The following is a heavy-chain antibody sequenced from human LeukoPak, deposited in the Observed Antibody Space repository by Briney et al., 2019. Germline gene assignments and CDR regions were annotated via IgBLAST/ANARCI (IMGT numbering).Heavy chain of an antibody. V-gene: IGHV4-39*02. CDR1: GGSISSSSYY. Sequence: PSETLSLTCTVSGGSISSSSYYWGWIRQPPGKGLEWIGNMYYSGSTYYNPSLKSRVTISVDTSKNHFSLKLSSVTAADTAIYYYASLRVPGDFDYWGQGTLVTVSS. D-gene: IGHD1-14*01. J-gene: IGHJ4*02. CDR3: ASLRVPGDFDY. CDR2: MYYSGST.